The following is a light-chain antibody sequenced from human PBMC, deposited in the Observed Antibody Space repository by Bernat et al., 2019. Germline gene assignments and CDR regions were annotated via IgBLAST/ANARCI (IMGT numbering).Light chain of an antibody. CDR1: QSVSSSY. V-gene: IGKV3-20*01. CDR3: QKYGRSLT. Sequence: EIVLTQSPGTLSLSPGERATLSCRASQSVSSSYLAWYQQKPGQAPRLLIYVASSRATGIPDRFSGSGSGTDFTLTISRLEPEDFAVYYCQKYGRSLTFGGGTKVEIK. J-gene: IGKJ4*01. CDR2: VAS.